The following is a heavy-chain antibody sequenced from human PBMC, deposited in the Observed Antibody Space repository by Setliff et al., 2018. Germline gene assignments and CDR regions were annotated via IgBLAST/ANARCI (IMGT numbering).Heavy chain of an antibody. CDR3: ARHVGPADRADYFQH. CDR2: IYFSGST. Sequence: SETLSLTCTVSGGAIGNNFYYWGWIRRPPGKGLEWIGSIYFSGSTYYNPSLKSRVSMSVDSSKNQFSLNLNSVTAADTGVYYCARHVGPADRADYFQHWGQGTLVTVSS. J-gene: IGHJ1*01. CDR1: GGAIGNNFYY. V-gene: IGHV4-39*01.